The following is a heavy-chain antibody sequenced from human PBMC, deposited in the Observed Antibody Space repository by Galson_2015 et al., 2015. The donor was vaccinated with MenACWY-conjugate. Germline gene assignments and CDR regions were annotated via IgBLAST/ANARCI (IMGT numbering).Heavy chain of an antibody. Sequence: SLRLSCAASGFTFNNYWMHWVRHPPGKGLEWLSYIKADGSSSNYADSVKGRFTISTDNAKNMVYLQMDGLGDEDTAVYFCARDNNWSFDSWRQGTLVTVSS. CDR3: ARDNNWSFDS. CDR1: GFTFNNYW. CDR2: IKADGSSS. D-gene: IGHD1-1*01. V-gene: IGHV3-74*01. J-gene: IGHJ4*02.